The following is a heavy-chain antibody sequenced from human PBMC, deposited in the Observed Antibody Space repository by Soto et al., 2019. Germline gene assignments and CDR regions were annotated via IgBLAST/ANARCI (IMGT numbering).Heavy chain of an antibody. CDR3: ARQIYDSSGYYYAY. J-gene: IGHJ4*02. CDR2: IYSLGNT. D-gene: IGHD3-22*01. V-gene: IGHV4-34*01. CDR1: VGSFSGYY. Sequence: ETLSLTCAVYVGSFSGYYWSWIRQPPGQGLEWIGEIYSLGNTYYNPSLKSRVTISVDKSKSQLFLKLSSVTAPDTAVYYCARQIYDSSGYYYAYWGQGTLVTVSS.